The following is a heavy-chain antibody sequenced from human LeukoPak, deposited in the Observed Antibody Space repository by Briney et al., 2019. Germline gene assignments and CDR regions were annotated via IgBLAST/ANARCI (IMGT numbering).Heavy chain of an antibody. D-gene: IGHD6-6*01. V-gene: IGHV1-2*02. Sequence: GASVKVSCKASGGTFSSYAISWVRQAPGQGLEWMGWINPNSADANYAQKFQGRVTVTRDTSISTVYMELSRLRSDDTAVYYCARGGSSSNDYWGQGTLITVSS. CDR1: GGTFSSYA. J-gene: IGHJ4*02. CDR3: ARGGSSSNDY. CDR2: INPNSADA.